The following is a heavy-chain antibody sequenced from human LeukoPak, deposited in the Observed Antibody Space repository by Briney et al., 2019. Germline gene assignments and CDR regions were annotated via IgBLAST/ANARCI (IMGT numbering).Heavy chain of an antibody. Sequence: SVKVSCKASGGTFSSYATSWVRQAPGQGLEWMGGIIPIFGTANYAQKFQGRVTITADESTSTAYMELSSLRSEDTAVYYCARTRITMNYDAFDIWGQGTMVTVSS. J-gene: IGHJ3*02. V-gene: IGHV1-69*13. CDR3: ARTRITMNYDAFDI. D-gene: IGHD3-22*01. CDR1: GGTFSSYA. CDR2: IIPIFGTA.